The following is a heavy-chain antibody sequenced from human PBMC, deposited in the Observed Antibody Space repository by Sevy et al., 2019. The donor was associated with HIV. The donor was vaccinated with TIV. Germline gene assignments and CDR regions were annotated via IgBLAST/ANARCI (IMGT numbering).Heavy chain of an antibody. D-gene: IGHD3-16*01. V-gene: IGHV3-7*01. Sequence: GGSLRLSCAVSGFTFNNAWMNWVRQAPGKGLEWVANIKGDGSDKHYVDSVEGRFTISRDNAKNLLYLQMNSLRVEDTAVYYCAHETFGRFESWGQGTLVTVSS. CDR1: GFTFNNAW. CDR2: IKGDGSDK. J-gene: IGHJ4*02. CDR3: AHETFGRFES.